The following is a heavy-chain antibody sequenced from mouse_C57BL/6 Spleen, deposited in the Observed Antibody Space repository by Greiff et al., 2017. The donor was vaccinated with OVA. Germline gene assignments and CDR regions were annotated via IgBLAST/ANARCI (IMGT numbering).Heavy chain of an antibody. J-gene: IGHJ4*01. CDR1: GYTFTSYW. CDR3: ARKGGFMDY. CDR2: IDPSDSYT. V-gene: IGHV1-59*01. Sequence: VKLQQPGAELVRPGTSVKLSCKASGYTFTSYWMHWVKQRPGQGLEWIGVIDPSDSYTNYNQKFKGKATLTVDTSSSPAYMQLSSLTSEDSAVYYCARKGGFMDYWGQGTSVTVSS.